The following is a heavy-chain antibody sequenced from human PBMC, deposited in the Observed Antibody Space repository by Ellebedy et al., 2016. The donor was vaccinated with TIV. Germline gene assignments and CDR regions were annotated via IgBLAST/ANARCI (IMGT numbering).Heavy chain of an antibody. CDR1: GYTFTGYY. CDR2: INPNSGGT. V-gene: IGHV1-2*02. Sequence: ASVKVSXXASGYTFTGYYMHWVRQAPGQGLEWMGWINPNSGGTNYAQKFQGRVTMTRDTSISTAYMELSRLRSDDTAVYYCARGGYDFWSGYYGGFDYWGQGTLVTVSS. CDR3: ARGGYDFWSGYYGGFDY. D-gene: IGHD3-3*01. J-gene: IGHJ4*02.